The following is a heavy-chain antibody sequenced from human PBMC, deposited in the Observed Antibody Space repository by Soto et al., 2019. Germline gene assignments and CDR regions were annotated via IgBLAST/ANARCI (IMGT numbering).Heavy chain of an antibody. D-gene: IGHD3-22*01. J-gene: IGHJ4*02. CDR1: GFTFSSYS. V-gene: IGHV3-21*01. CDR3: ARVLLPYDSSXYPF. Sequence: PGGSLRLSCAASGFTFSSYSMNWVRQAPGKGLEWVSSISSSSSYIYYADSVKGRFTISRDNAKNSLYLQMNSLRAEDTAVYYCARVLLPYDSSXYPFWGQGTLVTVSS. CDR2: ISSSSSYI.